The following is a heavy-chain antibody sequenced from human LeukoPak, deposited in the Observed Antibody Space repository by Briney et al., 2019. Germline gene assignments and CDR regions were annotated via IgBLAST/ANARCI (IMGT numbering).Heavy chain of an antibody. CDR1: GFMFSSYW. D-gene: IGHD6-19*01. CDR2: IKEDGSEK. V-gene: IGHV3-7*01. Sequence: GGSLRLSCAASGFMFSSYWMSWVRQAPGKGLEGVAHIKEDGSEKYYVDSVKGRFTISRDNAKNSLYLQMSSLRAEETAVYYCARVRSGVNAFDIWGQGTMVTVSS. J-gene: IGHJ3*02. CDR3: ARVRSGVNAFDI.